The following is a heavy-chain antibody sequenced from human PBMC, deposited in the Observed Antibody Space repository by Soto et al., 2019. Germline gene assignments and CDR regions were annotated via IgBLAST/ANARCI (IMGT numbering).Heavy chain of an antibody. J-gene: IGHJ4*02. CDR2: IFPGDSDT. D-gene: IGHD1-26*01. CDR3: ARGDTVTSDY. CDR1: GYNFRNYW. V-gene: IGHV5-51*01. Sequence: PGESLKISFKGSGYNFRNYWIGWVRQMPGKGLEWLGIIFPGDSDTRYSPSFQGQVIMSADKSINTAYLHLRSLKASDSGMYYCARGDTVTSDYWGQGTLVTVSS.